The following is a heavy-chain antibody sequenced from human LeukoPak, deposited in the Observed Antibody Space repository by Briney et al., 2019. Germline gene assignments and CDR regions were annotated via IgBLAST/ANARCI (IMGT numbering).Heavy chain of an antibody. CDR3: ARDFRGANIDAFDI. D-gene: IGHD3-10*01. CDR2: IQTDGSTK. J-gene: IGHJ3*02. V-gene: IGHV3-30*02. Sequence: SGESLRLSCVSSGFTFSRYGIHWVRQDPGKGLEWVSFIQTDGSTKYYSDSVKGRFTISRDNPKNTLYLQMNSLRAEDTAVYYCARDFRGANIDAFDIWGQGTMVTVSS. CDR1: GFTFSRYG.